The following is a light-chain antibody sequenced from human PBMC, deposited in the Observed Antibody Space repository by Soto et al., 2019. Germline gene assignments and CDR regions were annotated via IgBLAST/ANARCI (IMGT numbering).Light chain of an antibody. Sequence: VLTQSPGTLSLSPGERATLSCRATQRVTGGYLAWYQQKPGQAPRLLIYGASARDTDIPERFSGSGSGTDFTLTISRLEPEDFAVYYWQQYGTSPSWTVGQGTKVEVK. CDR2: GAS. V-gene: IGKV3-20*01. CDR3: QQYGTSPSWT. CDR1: QRVTGGY. J-gene: IGKJ1*01.